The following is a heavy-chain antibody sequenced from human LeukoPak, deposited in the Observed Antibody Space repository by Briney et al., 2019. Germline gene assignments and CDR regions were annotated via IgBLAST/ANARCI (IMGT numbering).Heavy chain of an antibody. V-gene: IGHV1-24*01. CDR3: ATLMAAAAHGEYVY. CDR2: FDPEDGET. Sequence: GASVKVSCKVSGYTVTELSMHWVRQAPGKGLEWMGGFDPEDGETIYAQKFQGRVTMTEDTSTDTAYMELSSLRSEDTAVHYCATLMAAAAHGEYVYWGQGTLVTVSS. CDR1: GYTVTELS. J-gene: IGHJ4*02. D-gene: IGHD6-13*01.